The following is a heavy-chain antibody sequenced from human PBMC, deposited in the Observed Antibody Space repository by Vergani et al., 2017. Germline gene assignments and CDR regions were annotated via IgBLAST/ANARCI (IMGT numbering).Heavy chain of an antibody. Sequence: QVQLVESGGGVVQPGRSLRLSCAASGFTFSSYAMHWVRQAPGKGLEWVAVISYDGSNKYYADSVKGRFIISRDNSKNTLYLQMNSLRAEDTAVYYCAGTVTKDYWGQGTLVTVSS. CDR3: AGTVTKDY. D-gene: IGHD4-17*01. CDR2: ISYDGSNK. J-gene: IGHJ4*02. V-gene: IGHV3-30-3*01. CDR1: GFTFSSYA.